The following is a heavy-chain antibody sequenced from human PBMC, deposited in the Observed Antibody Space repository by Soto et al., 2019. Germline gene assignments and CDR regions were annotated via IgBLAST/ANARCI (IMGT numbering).Heavy chain of an antibody. CDR2: IYYSGST. V-gene: IGHV4-31*03. J-gene: IGHJ4*02. D-gene: IGHD3-10*01. CDR3: ARVVLGWFGPRAYGYYFDY. CDR1: GGSISSGGYY. Sequence: PSETLSLTCTVSGGSISSGGYYWSWIRQHPGKGLEWIGYIYYSGSTYYNPSLKSRVTISVDTSKNQFSLKLSSVTAADTAVYYCARVVLGWFGPRAYGYYFDYWGQGTLVTVSS.